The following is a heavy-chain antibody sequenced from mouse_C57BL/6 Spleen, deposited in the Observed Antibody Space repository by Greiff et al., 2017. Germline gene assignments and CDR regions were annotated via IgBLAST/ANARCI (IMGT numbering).Heavy chain of an antibody. J-gene: IGHJ3*01. CDR3: ARHKGSDGPFAY. Sequence: EVKVVESGGDLVKPGGSLKLSCAASGFTFSSYGMSWVRQTPDKRLEWVATISSGGSYTYYPDSVKGRFTISRDNAKNTLYLQMSSLKSEDTAMYYCARHKGSDGPFAYWGQGTLVTVSA. CDR2: ISSGGSYT. V-gene: IGHV5-6*01. D-gene: IGHD2-3*01. CDR1: GFTFSSYG.